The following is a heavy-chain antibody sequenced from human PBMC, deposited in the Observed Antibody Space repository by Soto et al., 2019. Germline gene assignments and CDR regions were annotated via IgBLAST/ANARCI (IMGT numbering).Heavy chain of an antibody. CDR1: GFSLLTHGVG. Sequence: FAAKLVYPTQPLTITCTSSGFSLLTHGVGVGRIRQPPGKALEWLALIYWDDDKRYSPSLKSRFTITKDTSKNQVVLTMTNVDPVDTATYYCAHSRDSPFDYWGQGTLVTVSS. V-gene: IGHV2-5*02. CDR2: IYWDDDK. J-gene: IGHJ4*02. D-gene: IGHD4-4*01. CDR3: AHSRDSPFDY.